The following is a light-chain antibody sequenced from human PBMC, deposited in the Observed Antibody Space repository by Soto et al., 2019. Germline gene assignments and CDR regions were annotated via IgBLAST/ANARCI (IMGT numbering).Light chain of an antibody. CDR2: AAS. CDR3: QQSYSTPIT. CDR1: QSIGSY. Sequence: DIQMTQSPSSLSASVGDRVTITCRASQSIGSYVNWYQQKPGKAPKLLIYAASSLQSGVPSRFSGSGSGTDFTLTIISLQPEDFATYYCQQSYSTPITFGQGARLEIK. J-gene: IGKJ5*01. V-gene: IGKV1-39*01.